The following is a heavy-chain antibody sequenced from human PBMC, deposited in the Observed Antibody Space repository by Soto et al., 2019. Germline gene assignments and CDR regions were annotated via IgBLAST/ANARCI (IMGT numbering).Heavy chain of an antibody. CDR1: GDSMSKYY. D-gene: IGHD1-26*01. CDR3: ARTLGAAYYFDF. CDR2: IYTSGST. J-gene: IGHJ4*02. V-gene: IGHV4-4*07. Sequence: QVQLQESGPELVKPSETLSLTCTVSGDSMSKYYWSWIRQPAGKGLEWMGRIYTSGSTNYNPPLTSRVNTSLDTSNIHFSLTLKSVTAADAAVYYCARTLGAAYYFDFGGQGALVTVSS.